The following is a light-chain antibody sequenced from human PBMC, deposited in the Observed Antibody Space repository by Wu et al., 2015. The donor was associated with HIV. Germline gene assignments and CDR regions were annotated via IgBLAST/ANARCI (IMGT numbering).Light chain of an antibody. CDR2: DAS. CDR3: QQRSNWPLT. CDR1: QDISGK. V-gene: IGKV3-11*01. J-gene: IGKJ4*01. Sequence: EIVMTQSPATLSVSPGERATLSCRASQDISGKLAWYQQKPGQAPRLLISDASNRATGIPDRFSGSGSGTDFTLTISSLEPEDFAIYYCQQRSNWPLTFGGGTKVEI.